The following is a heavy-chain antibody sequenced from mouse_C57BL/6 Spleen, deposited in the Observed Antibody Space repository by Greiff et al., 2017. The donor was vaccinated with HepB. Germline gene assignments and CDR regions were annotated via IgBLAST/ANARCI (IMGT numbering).Heavy chain of an antibody. Sequence: QVQLQQSGPELVKPGASVKISFKASGYAFSSSWMNWVKQRPGKGLEWIGRIYPGDGDTNYNGKFKGKATLTADKSSSTAYMQLSSLTSEDSAVYFCAREGYGFAYWGQGTLVTVSA. CDR1: GYAFSSSW. V-gene: IGHV1-82*01. CDR2: IYPGDGDT. D-gene: IGHD3-1*01. J-gene: IGHJ3*01. CDR3: AREGYGFAY.